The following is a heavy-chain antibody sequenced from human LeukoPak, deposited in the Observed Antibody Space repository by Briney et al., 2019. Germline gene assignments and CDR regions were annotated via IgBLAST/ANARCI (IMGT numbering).Heavy chain of an antibody. Sequence: ASVKVSCKASGYTFTGYYMHWVRQAPGQGLEWMGWINPNSGGTNYAQKFQGRVTMTRDTSISTAYMELSRLRSDDTAVYYCARDGYYDSSTAFDIWGQGTMVTVSS. CDR3: ARDGYYDSSTAFDI. J-gene: IGHJ3*02. CDR2: INPNSGGT. CDR1: GYTFTGYY. V-gene: IGHV1-2*02. D-gene: IGHD3-22*01.